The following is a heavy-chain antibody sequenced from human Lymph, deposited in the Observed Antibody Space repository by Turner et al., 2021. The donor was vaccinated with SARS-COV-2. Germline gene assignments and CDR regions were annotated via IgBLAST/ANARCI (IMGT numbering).Heavy chain of an antibody. J-gene: IGHJ4*02. CDR1: GGTFSSYA. V-gene: IGHV1-69*10. CDR3: ARDVTGPLGY. Sequence: QVQLVQSGAGVKKPGSSVNVSCKASGGTFSSYAISWVRPAPGQGLEWMGEIIPMLDIANYAQKYQGRVTITADKSTSTAYMELCSRGSEDTDVDYGARDVTGPLGYWGQGTLVTVSS. CDR2: IIPMLDIA. D-gene: IGHD1-20*01.